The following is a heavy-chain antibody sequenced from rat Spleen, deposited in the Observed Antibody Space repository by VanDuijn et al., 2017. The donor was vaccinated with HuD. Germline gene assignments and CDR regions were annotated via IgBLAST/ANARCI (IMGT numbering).Heavy chain of an antibody. CDR1: GFSLSNYG. CDR3: IRERYGNPASYYFDY. D-gene: IGHD1-7*01. CDR2: IWGNGNT. J-gene: IGHJ2*01. Sequence: QVQLKESGPGLVQPSQTLSLTCTVSGFSLSNYGVIWVRQPPGKGLEWMGVIWGNGNTTYNSALKSRLSISRDTSKSQLFLQMNNLQTEDTAIYFCIRERYGNPASYYFDYWGQGVMVTVSS. V-gene: IGHV2-13*01.